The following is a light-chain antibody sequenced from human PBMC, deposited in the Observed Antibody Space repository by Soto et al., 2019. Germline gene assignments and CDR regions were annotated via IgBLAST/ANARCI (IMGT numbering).Light chain of an antibody. J-gene: IGKJ1*01. CDR2: AAS. CDR3: LQYGIPLWT. CDR1: QSVTADY. V-gene: IGKV3-20*01. Sequence: EIALTQSPGTLSLSPGERATLSCRASQSVTADYLAWYQQKPGQAPRLLIYAASIGATSIPDRFSGSGSGTDFTLTISRLEPEDSAVYYCLQYGIPLWTFGQGTKVEIK.